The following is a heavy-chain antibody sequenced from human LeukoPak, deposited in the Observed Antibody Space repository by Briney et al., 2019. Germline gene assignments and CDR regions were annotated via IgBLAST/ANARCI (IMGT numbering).Heavy chain of an antibody. J-gene: IGHJ3*02. V-gene: IGHV4-39*07. D-gene: IGHD3-10*01. Sequence: SETLSLTCTVSGGSISSSSYYWGWIRQPPGKGLEWIGSIYYSGSTYYNPSLKSRVTISVDTSKNQSSLKLSSVTAADTAVYYCARARLLWFGELSGAFDIWGQGTMVTVSS. CDR2: IYYSGST. CDR1: GGSISSSSYY. CDR3: ARARLLWFGELSGAFDI.